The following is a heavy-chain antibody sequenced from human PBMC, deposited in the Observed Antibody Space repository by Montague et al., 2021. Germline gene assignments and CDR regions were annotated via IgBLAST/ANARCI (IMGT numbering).Heavy chain of an antibody. CDR1: DFTFSTYA. CDR2: IWYDGSNK. V-gene: IGHV3-33*01. Sequence: SLRLSCAASDFTFSTYAMHWVRQAPGKGLEWVAVIWYDGSNKFYADSVKGRFTISRDNSKNTLYLQMNNLRAEDMAMYYCAREVAPGSGSNSVDYWGQGTLVTVSS. CDR3: AREVAPGSGSNSVDY. J-gene: IGHJ4*02. D-gene: IGHD3-10*01.